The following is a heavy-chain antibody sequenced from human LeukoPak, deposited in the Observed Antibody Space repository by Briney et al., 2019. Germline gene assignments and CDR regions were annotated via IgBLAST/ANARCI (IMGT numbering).Heavy chain of an antibody. V-gene: IGHV1-69*06. CDR3: ARGRFHGDYEYLNFDS. CDR1: GGTFSSYA. CDR2: IIPIFGTA. D-gene: IGHD4-17*01. Sequence: SVKVSCKASGGTFSSYAISWVRQAPGQGLEWMGGIIPIFGTANYAQKFQGRVTITADKSTSTAYMELSSLRSEDPAVYYCARGRFHGDYEYLNFDSGGQGPLVTVSS. J-gene: IGHJ4*02.